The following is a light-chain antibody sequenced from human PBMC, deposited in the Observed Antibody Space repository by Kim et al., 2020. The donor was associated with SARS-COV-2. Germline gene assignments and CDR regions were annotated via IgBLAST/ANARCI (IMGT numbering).Light chain of an antibody. CDR3: SSYAGSNNFGV. Sequence: QLVTISCTGTSSAVGGYNYVSWYQQHSGKAPKRMIYEVSTRPSGVPDRFSGSKSGNTASLTVSGLQAEDEADDYCSSYAGSNNFGVFGGGTQLTVL. J-gene: IGLJ2*01. CDR2: EVS. CDR1: SSAVGGYNY. V-gene: IGLV2-8*01.